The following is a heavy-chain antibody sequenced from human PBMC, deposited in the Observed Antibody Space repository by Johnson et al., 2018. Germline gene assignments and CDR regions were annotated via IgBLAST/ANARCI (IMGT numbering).Heavy chain of an antibody. CDR2: ISKSGDSI. CDR1: GIILNIYD. D-gene: IGHD2/OR15-2a*01. CDR3: QRWAGNTDI. J-gene: IGHJ3*02. Sequence: VQLQESGGALVQPGESLILSCTASGIILNIYDIHWSRQAAGKGLEWLSYISKSGDSIYYADSLQGRFTVSADTARNSVFLQWNSLRNEDAAVYCCQRWAGNTDICGQGTMVT. V-gene: IGHV3-48*02.